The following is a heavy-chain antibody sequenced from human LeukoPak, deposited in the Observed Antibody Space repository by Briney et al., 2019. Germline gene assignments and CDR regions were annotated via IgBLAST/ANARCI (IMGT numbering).Heavy chain of an antibody. Sequence: GGSLRLSCAASGFIVSNNYMTWVRQPPGKGLEWVSAIYSGGTTYYADSVKGRFTISRDDSKNTVFLQMNSLRAEDTALYYCARGGEDSPLWFEPKQYHFDCWGQGARVTVSS. CDR3: ARGGEDSPLWFEPKQYHFDC. V-gene: IGHV3-53*01. CDR2: IYSGGTT. J-gene: IGHJ4*02. CDR1: GFIVSNNY. D-gene: IGHD3-10*01.